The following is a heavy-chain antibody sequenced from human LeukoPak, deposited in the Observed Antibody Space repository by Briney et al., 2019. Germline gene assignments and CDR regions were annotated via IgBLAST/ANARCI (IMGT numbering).Heavy chain of an antibody. J-gene: IGHJ4*02. D-gene: IGHD5-12*01. CDR2: INPNSGGT. CDR1: GYTFTGYY. Sequence: GASVKDSCKASGYTFTGYYMHWVRQAPGQGLEWMGWINPNSGGTNYAQKFQGWVTMTRDTSISTAYMELSRLRSDDTAVYYCARGLYSGYDLVDYWGQGTLVTVSS. CDR3: ARGLYSGYDLVDY. V-gene: IGHV1-2*04.